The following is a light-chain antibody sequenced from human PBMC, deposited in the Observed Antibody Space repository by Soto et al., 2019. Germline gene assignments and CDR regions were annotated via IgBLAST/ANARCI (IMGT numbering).Light chain of an antibody. CDR3: SSYAGSRIYV. CDR2: EGS. V-gene: IGLV2-23*01. Sequence: QSALTQPASVSGSPGQSITISCTGTSSDVGIYNLVSWYQQHPGKAPKLLIYEGSKRPSGVSNRFSGSKSDNTASLTISGLQAEDEADYYCSSYAGSRIYVFGAGTKLTV. J-gene: IGLJ1*01. CDR1: SSDVGIYNL.